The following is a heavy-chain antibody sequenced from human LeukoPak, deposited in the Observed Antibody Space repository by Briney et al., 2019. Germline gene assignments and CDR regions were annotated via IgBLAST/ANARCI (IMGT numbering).Heavy chain of an antibody. Sequence: ASVKVSCKASAYTFTSYAMHWVRQAPGQRLEWMGWINAGNGNTKYSQKFQGRVTITRDTSASTAYMELSSLRSEDTAVYYCARGGYGSGSYNYFDYWGQGTLVTVSS. D-gene: IGHD3-10*01. V-gene: IGHV1-3*01. J-gene: IGHJ4*02. CDR2: INAGNGNT. CDR1: AYTFTSYA. CDR3: ARGGYGSGSYNYFDY.